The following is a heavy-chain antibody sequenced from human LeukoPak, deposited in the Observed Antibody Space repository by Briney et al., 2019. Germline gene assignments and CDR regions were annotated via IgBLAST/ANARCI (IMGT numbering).Heavy chain of an antibody. V-gene: IGHV5-51*01. D-gene: IGHD2-15*01. CDR3: ARGDCSGGSCPDGPPHWVDP. Sequence: GESLKISCKGSGYSFTSYWIGWVRQMPGKGLEWMGIIYPGDSDTRYSPSFQGQVTISADKSISTAYLQWSSLKASDTAMYYCARGDCSGGSCPDGPPHWVDPWGQGTLVTVSS. CDR1: GYSFTSYW. CDR2: IYPGDSDT. J-gene: IGHJ5*02.